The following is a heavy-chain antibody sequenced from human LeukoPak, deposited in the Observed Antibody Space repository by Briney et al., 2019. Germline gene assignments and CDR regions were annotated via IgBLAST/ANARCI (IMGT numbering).Heavy chain of an antibody. Sequence: GGSLRLSCAASGFIFTNYAMNWVRQAPGKGLEWVSAILSGGDTTSYADSVRGRFTISRDNSKNTLYLEMNSLRAEDTAVYYCARDLTYYGSSGYYDALDIWGQGTMVTVSS. CDR2: ILSGGDTT. V-gene: IGHV3-23*01. D-gene: IGHD3-22*01. CDR1: GFIFTNYA. CDR3: ARDLTYYGSSGYYDALDI. J-gene: IGHJ3*02.